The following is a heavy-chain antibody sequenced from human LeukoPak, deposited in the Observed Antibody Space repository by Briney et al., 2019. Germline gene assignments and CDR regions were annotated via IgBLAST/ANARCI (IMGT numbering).Heavy chain of an antibody. J-gene: IGHJ1*01. CDR3: VRDHYYDSSGYTFRH. Sequence: SETLSLTCTVSGGSISSYYWSWIRQPPGKGLEWIGYIYYSGSTNYNPSLKSRVTISVDTSKNQFSLKLSSVTAADTAVYYCVRDHYYDSSGYTFRHWGQGTLVTVSS. D-gene: IGHD3-22*01. CDR1: GGSISSYY. V-gene: IGHV4-59*01. CDR2: IYYSGST.